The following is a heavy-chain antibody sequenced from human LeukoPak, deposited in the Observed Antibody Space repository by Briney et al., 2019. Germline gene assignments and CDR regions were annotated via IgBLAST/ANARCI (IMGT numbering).Heavy chain of an antibody. CDR2: ISPSGNT. V-gene: IGHV4-4*07. CDR1: SDSISTHS. D-gene: IGHD3-10*01. Sequence: SETLSLTCSVSSDSISTHSWSWIRQPAGKRLEWIGHISPSGNTNYNPSLKSRVTMSVDTSKNHFSLKLSSVTAADTAVYYCARGQLGSGMDDPWGQGTLVTVSS. J-gene: IGHJ5*02. CDR3: ARGQLGSGMDDP.